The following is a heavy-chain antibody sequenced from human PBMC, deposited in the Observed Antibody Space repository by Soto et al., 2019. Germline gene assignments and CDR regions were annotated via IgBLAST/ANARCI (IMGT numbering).Heavy chain of an antibody. CDR2: INSDGSST. J-gene: IGHJ4*02. Sequence: PGGSLRLSCAASGFTFSSYWMHWVRQAPGKGLVWVSRINSDGSSTSYADSVKGRFTISRDNAKNTLYLQMNSLRAEDTAVYYCARAAYYYDSSGLYYFDYWGQGTLVTVSS. CDR1: GFTFSSYW. CDR3: ARAAYYYDSSGLYYFDY. V-gene: IGHV3-74*01. D-gene: IGHD3-22*01.